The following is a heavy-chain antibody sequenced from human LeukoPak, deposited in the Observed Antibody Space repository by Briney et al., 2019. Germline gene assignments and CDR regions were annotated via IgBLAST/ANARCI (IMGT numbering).Heavy chain of an antibody. J-gene: IGHJ4*02. Sequence: PGGSLRLSCAASGFTFSSYSMNWVRQAPGKGLEWVSSISSSSSYIYYVDSVKGRFTISRDNAKNSLYLQMNSLRAEDTAVYYCARDEGYYDSSGYLVDYWGQGTLVTVSS. D-gene: IGHD3-22*01. V-gene: IGHV3-21*01. CDR3: ARDEGYYDSSGYLVDY. CDR2: ISSSSSYI. CDR1: GFTFSSYS.